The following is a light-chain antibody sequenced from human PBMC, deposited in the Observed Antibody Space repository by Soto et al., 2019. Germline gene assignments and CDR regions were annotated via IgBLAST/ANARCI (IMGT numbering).Light chain of an antibody. CDR1: QSVLYSSNNKNY. V-gene: IGKV4-1*01. CDR2: WAS. Sequence: DSLMTQSPDSLAVSLGERATINCKSSQSVLYSSNNKNYLAWYQQKPGQPPKLLIYWASTRESGVPDRFSGSGSGTDFTLTISSLQAEDVAVYYCQQYYSTPTWTFGQGTKVDNK. J-gene: IGKJ1*01. CDR3: QQYYSTPTWT.